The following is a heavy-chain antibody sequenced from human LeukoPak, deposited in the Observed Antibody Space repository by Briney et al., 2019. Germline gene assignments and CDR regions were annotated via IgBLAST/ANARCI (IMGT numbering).Heavy chain of an antibody. V-gene: IGHV4-4*02. CDR1: GDSLSSNYW. Sequence: PSGTLSLTCVVSGDSLSSNYWWSWVRQSPGKGLEWIGEIFHSGSTNYNPSLKSRVTISVDNSKNHFSLTVNSVTAADTAVYYCARNAYYSADHWGRGTLVTVSS. CDR3: ARNAYYSADH. CDR2: IFHSGST. D-gene: IGHD4/OR15-4a*01. J-gene: IGHJ4*01.